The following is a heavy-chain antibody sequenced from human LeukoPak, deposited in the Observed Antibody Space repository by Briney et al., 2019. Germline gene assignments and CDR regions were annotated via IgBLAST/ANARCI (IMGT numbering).Heavy chain of an antibody. CDR3: ARAPPPRYGDYIWLYFDY. J-gene: IGHJ4*02. CDR1: GGSISSSSYY. D-gene: IGHD4-17*01. Sequence: SETLSLTCTVSGGSISSSSYYWSWIRQPPGKGLEWIGYIYHSGSTYYNPSLKSRVTISVDRSTNQFSLKLSSVTAADTAVYYCARAPPPRYGDYIWLYFDYWGQGTLVTVSS. V-gene: IGHV4-30-2*01. CDR2: IYHSGST.